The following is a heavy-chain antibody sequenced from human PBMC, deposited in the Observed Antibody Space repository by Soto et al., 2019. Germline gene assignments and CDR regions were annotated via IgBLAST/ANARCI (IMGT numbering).Heavy chain of an antibody. Sequence: ASVKVSCKASGYTFTSYGISWVRQAPGQGLEWMGWISAYNGNTNYAQKLQGRVTMTTDTSTSTAYMELRSLRSDDTAVYYCARDSVEMATTKYYFDYCGQGTLVTVSX. CDR3: ARDSVEMATTKYYFDY. V-gene: IGHV1-18*01. J-gene: IGHJ4*02. CDR1: GYTFTSYG. D-gene: IGHD5-12*01. CDR2: ISAYNGNT.